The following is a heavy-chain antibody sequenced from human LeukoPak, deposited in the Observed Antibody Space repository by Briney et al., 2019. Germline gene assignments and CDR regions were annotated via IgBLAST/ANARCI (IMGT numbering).Heavy chain of an antibody. V-gene: IGHV5-51*01. CDR3: ARESESVGELTAGAFDI. Sequence: GESLKISCKGSGYSFTSYWIGWVRQMPGKGLEWMGIIYPGDSDTRYSPSFQGQVTISAEKSISTAYLQWSSLKASDTAMYYCARESESVGELTAGAFDIWGQGTMVTVSS. CDR2: IYPGDSDT. CDR1: GYSFTSYW. D-gene: IGHD1-26*01. J-gene: IGHJ3*02.